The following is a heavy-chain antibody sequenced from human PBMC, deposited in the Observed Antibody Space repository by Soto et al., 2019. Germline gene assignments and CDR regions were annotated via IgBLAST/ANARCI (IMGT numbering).Heavy chain of an antibody. CDR2: INPNSGNT. Sequence: QVQLVQSGAEVKKPGASVKVSCKASGYTSTSYDINWVRQATGKGLGWMGWINPNSGNTGYAQKFQGRVTMTKNTSISTAYMELSSLRSEDTAVYYCARGHSCSGGSCYGVFDYWGQGTLVNVSS. J-gene: IGHJ4*02. D-gene: IGHD2-15*01. CDR1: GYTSTSYD. V-gene: IGHV1-8*01. CDR3: ARGHSCSGGSCYGVFDY.